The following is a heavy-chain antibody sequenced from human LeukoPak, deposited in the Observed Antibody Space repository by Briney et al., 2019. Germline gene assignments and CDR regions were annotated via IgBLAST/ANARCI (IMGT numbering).Heavy chain of an antibody. CDR3: ATGAVAGTYYFDY. D-gene: IGHD6-19*01. CDR1: GGSFSGCY. CDR2: INHSGST. V-gene: IGHV4-34*01. Sequence: PETLSLTCAVYGGSFSGCYWSWIRQPPGKGLEWIGEINHSGSTNYNPSLKSRVTISVDTSKNQFSLKLSSVTAADTAVYYCATGAVAGTYYFDYWGQGTLVTVSS. J-gene: IGHJ4*02.